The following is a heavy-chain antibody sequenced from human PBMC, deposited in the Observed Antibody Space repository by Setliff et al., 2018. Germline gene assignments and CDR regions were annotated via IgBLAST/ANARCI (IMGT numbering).Heavy chain of an antibody. CDR3: AKVPITKVYFYMGV. CDR2: IDTSGST. D-gene: IGHD3-10*01. J-gene: IGHJ6*03. V-gene: IGHV4-4*08. CDR1: GVSVSRHY. Sequence: SETLSLTCIVSGVSVSRHYWSWIRQPPGKTLEWIGYIDTSGSTDYNPSLKSRVTISVDTSKNQLSLKLSSVTAADTAVYYCAKVPITKVYFYMGVWGKGTTVTVSS.